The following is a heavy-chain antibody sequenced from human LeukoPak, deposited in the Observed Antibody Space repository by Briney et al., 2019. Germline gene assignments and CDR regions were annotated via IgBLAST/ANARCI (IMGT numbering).Heavy chain of an antibody. Sequence: GASVKVSCKASGYTFSGYYMHWVRQAPGQGLEWMGWMNPSSGNTGYAQKFQGRVTITRDTSISTAYMELSSLRSEDTATYYCARALSGSYQFYYFDLWGQGTLVTVSS. CDR3: ARALSGSYQFYYFDL. J-gene: IGHJ4*02. D-gene: IGHD1-26*01. CDR2: MNPSSGNT. CDR1: GYTFSGYY. V-gene: IGHV1-8*03.